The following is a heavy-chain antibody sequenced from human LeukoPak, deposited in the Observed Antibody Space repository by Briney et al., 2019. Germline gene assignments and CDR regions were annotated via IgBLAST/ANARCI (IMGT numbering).Heavy chain of an antibody. V-gene: IGHV3-7*03. Sequence: PGGSLRLSCAASGFTFSSYWMNWVRQAPGKGLEWVANMNQDGSEKYYVDSVKGRFTISRDNSKNYLYLQMNSLRAEDTALYYCAKGTSSWHEFDSWGQGTLVTVSS. D-gene: IGHD6-13*01. CDR2: MNQDGSEK. CDR3: AKGTSSWHEFDS. J-gene: IGHJ4*02. CDR1: GFTFSSYW.